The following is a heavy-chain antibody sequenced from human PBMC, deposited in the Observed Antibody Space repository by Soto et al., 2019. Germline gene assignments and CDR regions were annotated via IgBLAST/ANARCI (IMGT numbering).Heavy chain of an antibody. J-gene: IGHJ4*02. CDR3: VRETSSSYYDFWSGYDRGDY. CDR1: GYTFTSYD. V-gene: IGHV1-8*01. CDR2: MNPNSGNT. Sequence: ASVKVSCKASGYTFTSYDINWVRQATGQGLEWMGWMNPNSGNTGYAQKFQGRVTMTRNTSISTAYMELSSLRSEDTAVYYCVRETSSSYYDFWSGYDRGDYCGQGTLVTVSS. D-gene: IGHD3-3*01.